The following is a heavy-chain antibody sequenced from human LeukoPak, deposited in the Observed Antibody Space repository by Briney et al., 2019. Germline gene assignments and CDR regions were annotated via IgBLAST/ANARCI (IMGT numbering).Heavy chain of an antibody. CDR1: GDIFRGYT. J-gene: IGHJ4*02. D-gene: IGHD2-8*01. V-gene: IGHV1-69*04. Sequence: SVKVSCKASGDIFRGYTISWVRQAPGQGLEWMGRIIPILGIVKYAQKFQGRVTITADKSTSTAYMELSSLRSEDTAVYYCGRELYCTNGACYGIDHCGQGTLVTVSS. CDR3: GRELYCTNGACYGIDH. CDR2: IIPILGIV.